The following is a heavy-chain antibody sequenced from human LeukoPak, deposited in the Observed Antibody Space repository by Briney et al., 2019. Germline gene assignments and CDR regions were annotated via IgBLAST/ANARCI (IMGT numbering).Heavy chain of an antibody. CDR2: IYYSGST. D-gene: IGHD1-26*01. V-gene: IGHV4-39*07. Sequence: SETLSLTCTVSGGSISSSSYYWGWIRQPPGKGLEWIGSIYYSGSTYYNPSLKSRVTISVDTSKNQFSLKLSSVTAADTAVYYCARDSTRIVGAAYFDYWGQGTLVTVSS. J-gene: IGHJ4*02. CDR3: ARDSTRIVGAAYFDY. CDR1: GGSISSSSYY.